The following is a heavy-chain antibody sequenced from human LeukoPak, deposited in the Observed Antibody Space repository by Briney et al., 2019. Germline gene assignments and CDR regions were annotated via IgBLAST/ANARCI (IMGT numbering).Heavy chain of an antibody. Sequence: GGSLRLSCAASGSTVSSNYMSWVRQAPGKGLEWVSVIYSGGSTYYADSVKGRFTISRDNSKNTLYLQMNSMRAEDTAVYYCPRSGADPPTGFDYWGQGTLVTVSS. D-gene: IGHD1-1*01. CDR2: IYSGGST. J-gene: IGHJ4*02. V-gene: IGHV3-66*02. CDR1: GSTVSSNY. CDR3: PRSGADPPTGFDY.